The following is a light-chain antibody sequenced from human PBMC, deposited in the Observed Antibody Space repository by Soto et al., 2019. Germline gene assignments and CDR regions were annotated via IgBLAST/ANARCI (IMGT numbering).Light chain of an antibody. CDR3: SSYTSSSTPV. CDR1: SSDVGGYNY. V-gene: IGLV2-14*01. Sequence: QSALTQPASVSGSPGQSITISCTGTSSDVGGYNYVSWYQQHPGKAPKLMIYEVSTRPSGGSNRFSGSKSGNTASLTISGLQAEDEADYYCSSYTSSSTPVFGGGTKVTVL. J-gene: IGLJ2*01. CDR2: EVS.